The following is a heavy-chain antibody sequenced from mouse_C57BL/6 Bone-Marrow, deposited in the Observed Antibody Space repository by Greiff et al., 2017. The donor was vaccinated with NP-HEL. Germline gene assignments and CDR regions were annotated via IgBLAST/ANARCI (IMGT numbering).Heavy chain of an antibody. J-gene: IGHJ3*01. CDR2: IDPNSGGT. Sequence: QVQLQQPGAELVKPGASVKLSCKASGYTFTSYWMHWVKQRPGRGLEWIGRIDPNSGGTKYNEKFKSKATLTVDKPSSTAYMQLSSLTSEDSAVYYCARWRGPDGYYPAWFAYWGQGTLVTVSA. CDR3: ARWRGPDGYYPAWFAY. CDR1: GYTFTSYW. D-gene: IGHD2-3*01. V-gene: IGHV1-72*01.